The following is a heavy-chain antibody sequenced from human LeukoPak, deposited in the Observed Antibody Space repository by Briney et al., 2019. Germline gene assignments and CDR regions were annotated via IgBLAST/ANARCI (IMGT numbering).Heavy chain of an antibody. D-gene: IGHD1-26*01. J-gene: IGHJ3*02. CDR1: GYTFTSYG. V-gene: IGHV1-18*01. Sequence: GASVKVSCKASGYTFTSYGISWVRQAPGQGLEWMGWISAYNGNTNYAQKLQGRVTMTTDTSTSTAYMELRSLRSDDTAVYYCARDGDSGSYYGAFDIWGQGTMVTVSS. CDR2: ISAYNGNT. CDR3: ARDGDSGSYYGAFDI.